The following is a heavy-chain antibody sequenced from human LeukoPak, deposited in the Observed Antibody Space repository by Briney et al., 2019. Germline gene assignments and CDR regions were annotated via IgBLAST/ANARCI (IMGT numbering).Heavy chain of an antibody. CDR3: ATDRKSRQGNAFDI. J-gene: IGHJ3*02. CDR1: GGSFNSGAYY. Sequence: TSQTLSLTCTVSGGSFNSGAYYWSWIRQPPGKGLEWIGYIYHTGSTYYNPSLKSRVAISLDRSKNQFSLMLSSVTAADTAVYYCATDRKSRQGNAFDIWGQGTLVTVSS. CDR2: IYHTGST. V-gene: IGHV4-30-4*01.